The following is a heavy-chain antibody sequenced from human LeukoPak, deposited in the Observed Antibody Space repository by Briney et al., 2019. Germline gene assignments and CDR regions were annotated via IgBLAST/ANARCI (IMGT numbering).Heavy chain of an antibody. CDR2: FNPEDAGT. V-gene: IGHV1-24*01. D-gene: IGHD6-6*01. J-gene: IGHJ4*02. CDR1: GHTLTELS. Sequence: ASVKVSCKISGHTLTELSMHWVRQAPGEGLEWMGGFNPEDAGTIYAQKFQGRVTMTEDTSTNTAYMELSSLRSEDTAVYCCTTEGSSTPFDSWGQGTLVTVSS. CDR3: TTEGSSTPFDS.